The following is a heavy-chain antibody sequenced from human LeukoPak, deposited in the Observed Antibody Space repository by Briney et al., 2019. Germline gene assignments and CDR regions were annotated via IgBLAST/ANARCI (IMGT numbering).Heavy chain of an antibody. J-gene: IGHJ4*02. CDR2: FYYSGNT. D-gene: IGHD6-19*01. V-gene: IGHV4-39*01. Sequence: SETLSLTCSVSSVSISSSSYYWGWIRQPPGKGLEWIGSFYYSGNTYYNPSLKIRVTISVDTSKNEFSLKLRSVTAADTAVYYCARTAGVAVAGSRQYFDYWGQGTLVTVSS. CDR3: ARTAGVAVAGSRQYFDY. CDR1: SVSISSSSYY.